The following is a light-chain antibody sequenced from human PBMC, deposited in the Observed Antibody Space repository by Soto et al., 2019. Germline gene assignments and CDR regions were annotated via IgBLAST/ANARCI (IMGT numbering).Light chain of an antibody. J-gene: IGLJ1*01. V-gene: IGLV2-14*01. CDR2: DVS. Sequence: QCVLTRPGSVSGSLGQAVAFSCTGTSSDVGGYNYVSWYQQHPGKAPKLMIYDVSNRPSGVSNRFSGSKSGNTASLTISGLQAEDEADYYCSSYTSSSTLYVFGTGNKVTVL. CDR3: SSYTSSSTLYV. CDR1: SSDVGGYNY.